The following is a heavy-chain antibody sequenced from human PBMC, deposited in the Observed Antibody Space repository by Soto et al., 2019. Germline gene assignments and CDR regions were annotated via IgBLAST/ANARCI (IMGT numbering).Heavy chain of an antibody. CDR2: LIPIFGTA. J-gene: IGHJ4*02. D-gene: IGHD2-15*01. CDR1: GGTFSSYA. CDR3: ARVIRYCSGGSCYPPQYYFDY. Sequence: QVQLVQSGAEVKTPGSSVKVSCNASGGTFSSYAISWVRQAPGHGLEWMGGLIPIFGTANYAQTFQGRVTLTADESTSTAYMELSSLRSEGTAVYYCARVIRYCSGGSCYPPQYYFDYWGQGTLVTVSS. V-gene: IGHV1-69*01.